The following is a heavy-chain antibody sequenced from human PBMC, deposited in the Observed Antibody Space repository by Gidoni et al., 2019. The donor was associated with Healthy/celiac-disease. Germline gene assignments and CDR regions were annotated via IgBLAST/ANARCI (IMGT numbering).Heavy chain of an antibody. Sequence: QVQLQESGPGLVKPLQTMSLSWTVPGSSISSGGYSWCWTPQHPGKGLEWIGYIYYSGCTYYNPSLKSRVTISVDTSKNQFSLKLSSVTAADSAVYYCARLDSSGYRWYFDYWGQGTLVTVSS. V-gene: IGHV4-31*02. D-gene: IGHD3-22*01. CDR1: GSSISSGGYS. CDR2: IYYSGCT. J-gene: IGHJ4*02. CDR3: ARLDSSGYRWYFDY.